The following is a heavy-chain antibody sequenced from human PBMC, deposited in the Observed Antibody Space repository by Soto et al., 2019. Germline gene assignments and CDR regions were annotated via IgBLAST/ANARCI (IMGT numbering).Heavy chain of an antibody. D-gene: IGHD2-8*01. J-gene: IGHJ5*02. CDR1: GFSLSNARMG. CDR3: ARIRTLNTYNWFDP. V-gene: IGHV2-26*01. CDR2: IFSNDEK. Sequence: KSGPTLVNPTETLTLTCTVSGFSLSNARMGVSWIRQPPGKALEWLAHIFSNDEKSYSTSLKSRLTISKDTSKSQVVLTMTNMDPVDTATYYCARIRTLNTYNWFDPWGQGTLVTVSS.